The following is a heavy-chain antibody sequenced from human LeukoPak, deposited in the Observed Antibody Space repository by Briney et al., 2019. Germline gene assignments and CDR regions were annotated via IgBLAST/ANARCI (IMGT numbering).Heavy chain of an antibody. V-gene: IGHV4-59*01. Sequence: SETLSLTCTVSGGSISSYYWSWIRQPPGKGLEWIGYIHYSGSTNYNPSLKSRVTISVDTSKNQFSLKLSSVTAADTAVYYCARAGTAMVTLDYWGQGTLVTVSS. CDR2: IHYSGST. CDR1: GGSISSYY. J-gene: IGHJ4*02. CDR3: ARAGTAMVTLDY. D-gene: IGHD5-18*01.